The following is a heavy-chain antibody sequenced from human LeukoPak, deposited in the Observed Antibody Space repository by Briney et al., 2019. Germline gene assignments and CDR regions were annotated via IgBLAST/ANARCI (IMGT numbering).Heavy chain of an antibody. CDR1: GGSIRNYF. V-gene: IGHV4-59*08. D-gene: IGHD3-10*01. CDR2: VYYSGSTNY. CDR3: ASDGGQGY. Sequence: TPSETLSLTCTVSGGSIRNYFWTWIRQPPGKGLEWIGYVYYSGSTNYNYNPSIKSRLTISVDTSKKQLSLKLTSMTAADTAVYYCASDGGQGYWGQGILVTVSS. J-gene: IGHJ4*02.